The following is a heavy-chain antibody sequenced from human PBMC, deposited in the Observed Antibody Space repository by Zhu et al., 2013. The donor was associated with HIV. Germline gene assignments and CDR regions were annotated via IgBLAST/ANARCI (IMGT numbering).Heavy chain of an antibody. Sequence: QVQLVQSGAEVKKPGSSVKVSCKASGGTFSSYAISWVRQAPGQGLEWMGGIIPIFGTANYAQKFQGRVTITADKSTSTAYMELSSLRSEDTAVYYCARDGGSGSYYRPRSSPYYFDYWGQGTLVTVSS. CDR3: ARDGGSGSYYRPRSSPYYFDY. D-gene: IGHD3-10*01. J-gene: IGHJ4*02. V-gene: IGHV1-69*06. CDR2: IIPIFGTA. CDR1: GGTFSSYA.